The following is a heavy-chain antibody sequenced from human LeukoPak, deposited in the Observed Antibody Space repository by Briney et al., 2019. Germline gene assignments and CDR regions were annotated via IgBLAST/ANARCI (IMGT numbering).Heavy chain of an antibody. J-gene: IGHJ5*02. V-gene: IGHV3-23*01. CDR2: ISGNGGNT. D-gene: IGHD2-15*01. Sequence: PGGSLRLSCAASGFTFSSYGMSWVRQAPGKGLEWVSAISGNGGNTYYADSVKGRFTISGDTSNNMLFLQMNSLRAGDTAVYYCAKGGSAGGPNWFDPWGQGTLVTASS. CDR3: AKGGSAGGPNWFDP. CDR1: GFTFSSYG.